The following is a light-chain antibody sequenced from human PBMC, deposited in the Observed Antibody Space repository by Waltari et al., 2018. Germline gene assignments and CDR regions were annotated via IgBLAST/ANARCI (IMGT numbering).Light chain of an antibody. V-gene: IGLV2-14*03. CDR2: DFS. J-gene: IGLJ2*01. CDR3: SSYSGTNTRVI. CDR1: SIHIGHYDY. Sequence: QSALTQPASVSGSPGQSISISCPGTSIHIGHYDYVSWYQQQPGNAPKMMIYDFSHRPSGVSNRFSGSKSGNTASLIISGLQSEDEGDYYCSSYSGTNTRVIFGGGTKLTVL.